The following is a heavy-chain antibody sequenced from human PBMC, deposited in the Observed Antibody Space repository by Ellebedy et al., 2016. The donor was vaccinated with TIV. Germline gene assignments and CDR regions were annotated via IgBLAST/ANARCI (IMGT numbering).Heavy chain of an antibody. CDR3: ARLPAISDYFFHYSMDV. Sequence: GGSLRLXCVPSGFSFSRHSMAWVRQAPGKGLEWVSFISSGSNFKYYADSVKGRFTISRDNARNSLFLQMNSLRGEYTAVYYCARLPAISDYFFHYSMDVWGKGTTVSVSS. CDR1: GFSFSRHS. J-gene: IGHJ6*04. CDR2: ISSGSNFK. D-gene: IGHD2-15*01. V-gene: IGHV3-21*06.